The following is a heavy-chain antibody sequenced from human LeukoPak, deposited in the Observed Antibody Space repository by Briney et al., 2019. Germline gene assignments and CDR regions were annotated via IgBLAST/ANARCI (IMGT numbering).Heavy chain of an antibody. D-gene: IGHD4-11*01. V-gene: IGHV3-23*01. CDR1: GFTFSSYA. J-gene: IGHJ4*02. CDR2: ISGDGTET. Sequence: GGSLRLSCAASGFTFSSYAMSWVRQAPRKGLEWVSTISGDGTETFYADSVKGRFTISRDNSKNTHYLQMSSLRAEDTGIYYCAKGGHYSFFDYWGQGTLVTVSS. CDR3: AKGGHYSFFDY.